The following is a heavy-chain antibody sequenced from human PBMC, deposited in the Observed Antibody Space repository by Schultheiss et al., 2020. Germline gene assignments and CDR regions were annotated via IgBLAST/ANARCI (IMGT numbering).Heavy chain of an antibody. V-gene: IGHV4-59*01. CDR1: GGSISSYY. D-gene: IGHD2-21*02. CDR3: ARDRGGGDCYSSFDY. CDR2: IYYSGST. J-gene: IGHJ4*02. Sequence: SETLSLTCTVSGGSISSYYWSWIRQPPGKGLEWIGYIYYSGSTNYNPSLKSRVTISVDTSKNQFSLKLSSVTAADTAVYYCARDRGGGDCYSSFDYWGQGTLVTVYS.